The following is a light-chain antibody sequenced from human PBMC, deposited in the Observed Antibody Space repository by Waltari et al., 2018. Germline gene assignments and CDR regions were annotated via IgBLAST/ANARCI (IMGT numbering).Light chain of an antibody. CDR2: DAS. CDR1: QSVSSY. J-gene: IGKJ5*01. V-gene: IGKV3-11*01. CDR3: QQRSNWPIT. Sequence: EIVLTQSPATLSLSPGERATLSCRASQSVSSYLAWYQQKPGQAPRLLIYDASNRATGSPDRFSGSGSGTDFTLTISSLEPEDFAVYYCQQRSNWPITFGQGTRLEIK.